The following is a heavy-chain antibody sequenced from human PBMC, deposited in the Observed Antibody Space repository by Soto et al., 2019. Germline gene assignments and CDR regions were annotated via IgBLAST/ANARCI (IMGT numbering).Heavy chain of an antibody. V-gene: IGHV3-53*01. J-gene: IGHJ4*02. D-gene: IGHD6-19*01. CDR1: GFTVSSKY. CDR3: VQTTGWPGFDF. Sequence: EVQLVESGGGLIQPGGSLRLSCAASGFTVSSKYMTWVRQAPGKGLEWVSVIYGGGTTYYADSVKGRFTISRDNSKNTFYLQMNSLRVEDTAVYYCVQTTGWPGFDFWGQGTLVTVSS. CDR2: IYGGGTT.